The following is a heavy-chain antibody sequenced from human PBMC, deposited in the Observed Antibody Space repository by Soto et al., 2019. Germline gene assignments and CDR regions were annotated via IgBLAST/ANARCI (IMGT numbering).Heavy chain of an antibody. CDR2: IKHDGSEK. D-gene: IGHD2-8*01. Sequence: GGSLRLSCAASGLTFSKYWMTWVRQAPGKGLEWVATIKHDGSEKSNLDSVEGRFTISRDNAKNSLSLQMNSLRVEDTAVYYCASRSATVLSLTYWGPGTQVTVS. CDR3: ASRSATVLSLTY. J-gene: IGHJ4*02. V-gene: IGHV3-7*03. CDR1: GLTFSKYW.